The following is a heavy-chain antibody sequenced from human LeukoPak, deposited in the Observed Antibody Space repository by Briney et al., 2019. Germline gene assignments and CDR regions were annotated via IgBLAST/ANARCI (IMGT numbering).Heavy chain of an antibody. CDR2: ISASGGST. D-gene: IGHD2-2*01. V-gene: IGHV3-23*01. CDR3: ASYGYCSSTSCQISHFDY. Sequence: GGSLRLSCAASGFTFSVYAMSWVRQAPGKGLEWVSSISASGGSTYYADSVKGRFTISRDNSKNTLYLQMNSLRAEDTAVYYCASYGYCSSTSCQISHFDYWGQGTLVTVSS. J-gene: IGHJ4*02. CDR1: GFTFSVYA.